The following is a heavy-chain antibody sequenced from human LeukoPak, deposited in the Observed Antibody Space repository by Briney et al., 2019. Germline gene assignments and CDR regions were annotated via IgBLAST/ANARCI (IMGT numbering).Heavy chain of an antibody. CDR3: ARVKRDYDILTGYFGGGYYYGMDV. Sequence: ASVKVSCKASGYTFTSYYMHWVRQAPGQGLEWMGIINPSGGSTSYAQKFQGRVTMTRDTSTSTVYMELSSLRSEDTAVYYCARVKRDYDILTGYFGGGYYYGMDVRGQGTTVTVSS. CDR1: GYTFTSYY. J-gene: IGHJ6*02. CDR2: INPSGGST. D-gene: IGHD3-9*01. V-gene: IGHV1-46*03.